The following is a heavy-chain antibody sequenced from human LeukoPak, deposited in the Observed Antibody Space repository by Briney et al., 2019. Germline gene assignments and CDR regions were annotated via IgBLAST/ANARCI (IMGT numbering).Heavy chain of an antibody. J-gene: IGHJ6*02. CDR2: ISYDGDNK. CDR1: GFTFSSSA. CDR3: TRDLMDYDVSTGLHHYYMDV. V-gene: IGHV3-30-3*01. Sequence: GGSLRLSCAASGFTFSSSAMHWVRLAPGKGLEWVSLISYDGDNKYYADSVKGRFTISRDNSKNTLSLQMNSLRPEDTAVYYCTRDLMDYDVSTGLHHYYMDVWGQGTTVTVSS. D-gene: IGHD3-9*01.